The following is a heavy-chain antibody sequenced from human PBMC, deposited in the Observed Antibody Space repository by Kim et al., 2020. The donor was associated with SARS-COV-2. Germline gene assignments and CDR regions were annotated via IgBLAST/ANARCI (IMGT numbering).Heavy chain of an antibody. CDR1: GLSFSDSY. CDR3: ARSGNGYHAFGI. D-gene: IGHD5-12*01. Sequence: GGSLRLSCAASGLSFSDSYMNWVRQAPGKGLEWLSFISTRGESIFYADSVEGRFTISRDNAKNSLYLQMNYLRDEDTAVYYCARSGNGYHAFGIWGQGGLVTVSS. V-gene: IGHV3-11*01. CDR2: ISTRGESI. J-gene: IGHJ4*02.